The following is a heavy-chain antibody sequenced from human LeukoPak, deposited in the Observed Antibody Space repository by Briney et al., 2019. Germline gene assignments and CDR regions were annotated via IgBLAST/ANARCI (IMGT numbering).Heavy chain of an antibody. CDR1: GYAFTAHY. CDR2: INPNFGAT. V-gene: IGHV1-2*02. CDR3: ARVSRSSTSSFHF. D-gene: IGHD2-2*01. Sequence: GASVKVSCKASGYAFTAHYIHWVRQAPGQGLEWMGWINPNFGATNYAQKLQGRVTITRDTSISTAYMELSRLRSDATAVYYCARVSRSSTSSFHFWGQGTLVTVSS. J-gene: IGHJ4*02.